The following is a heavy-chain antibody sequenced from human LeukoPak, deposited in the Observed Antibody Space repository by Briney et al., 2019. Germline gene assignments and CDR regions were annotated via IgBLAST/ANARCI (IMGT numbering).Heavy chain of an antibody. CDR1: GYTFTSYA. Sequence: GASVKVSCKASGYTFTSYAISWVRQAPGQGLEWMGGIIPIFGTANYAQKFQGRVTITADESTSTAYMELSSLRSEDTAVYYCVRDGVPAALAEYFQHWGQGTLVTVSS. CDR2: IIPIFGTA. D-gene: IGHD2-2*01. CDR3: VRDGVPAALAEYFQH. J-gene: IGHJ1*01. V-gene: IGHV1-69*13.